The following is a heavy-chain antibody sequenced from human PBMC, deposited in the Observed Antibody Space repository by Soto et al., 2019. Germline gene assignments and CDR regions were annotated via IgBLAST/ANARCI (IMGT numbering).Heavy chain of an antibody. D-gene: IGHD3-10*01. CDR3: ALMVRGVIITDNNWFDP. Sequence: SVKVSCKASGGTFSSYAISWVRQAPGQGLEWMGGIIPIFGTANYAQKFQGRVTITADESTSTAYMELSSLRSEDTAVYYCALMVRGVIITDNNWFDPWGQGTLVTVSS. CDR1: GGTFSSYA. CDR2: IIPIFGTA. V-gene: IGHV1-69*13. J-gene: IGHJ5*02.